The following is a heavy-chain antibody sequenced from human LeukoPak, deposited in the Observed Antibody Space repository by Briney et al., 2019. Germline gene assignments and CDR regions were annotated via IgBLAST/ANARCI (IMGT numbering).Heavy chain of an antibody. CDR2: IIPILGIA. Sequence: SVKVSCKASGGTFSSYAISWVRQAPGQGLEWMGRIIPILGIANYAQKFQGRVTMTTDTSTSTAYMELRSLRSDDTAVYYCARVMYDILTGYPIPLYWGQGTLVTVSS. CDR1: GGTFSSYA. D-gene: IGHD3-9*01. J-gene: IGHJ4*02. V-gene: IGHV1-69*04. CDR3: ARVMYDILTGYPIPLY.